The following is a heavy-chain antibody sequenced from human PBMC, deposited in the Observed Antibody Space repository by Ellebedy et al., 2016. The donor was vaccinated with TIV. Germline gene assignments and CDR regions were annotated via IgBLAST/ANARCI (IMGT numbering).Heavy chain of an antibody. V-gene: IGHV4-39*07. CDR3: AMHFSRAFNP. Sequence: SETLSLXXTVSGGSVSSSIYYWGWIRQPPGKGLEWIGHIHYSGSTYYNPSLKSRVSISVDTSKNQFSLKLTSVTAADTAVYYCAMHFSRAFNPWGQGTLVTVSS. J-gene: IGHJ5*02. CDR1: GGSVSSSIYY. CDR2: IHYSGST.